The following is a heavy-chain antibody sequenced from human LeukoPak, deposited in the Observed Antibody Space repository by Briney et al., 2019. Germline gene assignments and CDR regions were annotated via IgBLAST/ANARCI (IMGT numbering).Heavy chain of an antibody. D-gene: IGHD5-18*01. Sequence: PGGSLRLSCAASGFTFSSYGMHWVRQAPGKGLEWVAVISYDGSNKYYADSVKGRFTISRDNSKNTLYLQMNSLRAEDTAVYYCAKDGGGGYSFSHRYDGMDVWGQGTTVTVSS. V-gene: IGHV3-30*18. CDR2: ISYDGSNK. J-gene: IGHJ6*02. CDR3: AKDGGGGYSFSHRYDGMDV. CDR1: GFTFSSYG.